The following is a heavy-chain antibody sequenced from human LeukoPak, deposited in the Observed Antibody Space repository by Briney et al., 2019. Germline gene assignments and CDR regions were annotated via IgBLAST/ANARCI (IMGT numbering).Heavy chain of an antibody. Sequence: ASVKVSCKASEYTFIGYYMHWVRQAHGQGPEWMGWINPNGGATNYAQKFQGRVTMTRDTSISTAYMELSRLRSDDTAVYYCARGGVVVVAARDLDGMDVWGQGTTVTVSS. CDR1: EYTFIGYY. D-gene: IGHD2-15*01. V-gene: IGHV1-2*02. J-gene: IGHJ6*02. CDR2: INPNGGAT. CDR3: ARGGVVVVAARDLDGMDV.